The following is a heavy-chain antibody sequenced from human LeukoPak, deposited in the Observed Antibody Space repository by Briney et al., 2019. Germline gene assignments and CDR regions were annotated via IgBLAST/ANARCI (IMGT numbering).Heavy chain of an antibody. CDR2: LYSGGST. D-gene: IGHD5-24*01. CDR3: ASRDKGYYYGMDV. Sequence: GGSLRLSCAASGFTVSGNYMSWVRQAPGKGLEWVSLLYSGGSTYYADSVKGRFSISRDNSKNTLYFQMNSLRAEDTAVYYCASRDKGYYYGMDVWGQGTTVTVSS. V-gene: IGHV3-66*01. CDR1: GFTVSGNY. J-gene: IGHJ6*02.